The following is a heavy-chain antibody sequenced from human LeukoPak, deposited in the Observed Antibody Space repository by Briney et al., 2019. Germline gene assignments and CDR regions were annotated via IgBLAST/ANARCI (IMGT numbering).Heavy chain of an antibody. V-gene: IGHV1-2*02. D-gene: IGHD1-14*01. CDR3: ARDHLLFRQPPNWFDP. Sequence: ASVKVSCKASGYTFSHYYMHWVRQAPGQGLEWMGWINPDSGGTKYAQKFQDRVTMTSDTSISTAYMELSRLRSDDTAVYYCARDHLLFRQPPNWFDPWGQGTLVTVPS. J-gene: IGHJ5*02. CDR1: GYTFSHYY. CDR2: INPDSGGT.